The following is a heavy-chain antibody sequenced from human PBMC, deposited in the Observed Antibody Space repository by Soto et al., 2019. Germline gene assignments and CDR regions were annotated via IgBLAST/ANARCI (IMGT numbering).Heavy chain of an antibody. CDR1: GFTFSDYY. CDR2: ISSSGSTI. Sequence: LRLSCAASGFTFSDYYMSWIRQAPGKGLEWVSYISSSGSTIYYADSVKGRFTISRDNAKNSLYLQMNSLRAEDTAVYYCARDPYYDFWSGYRDAFDIWGQGTMVTVSS. V-gene: IGHV3-11*01. D-gene: IGHD3-3*01. CDR3: ARDPYYDFWSGYRDAFDI. J-gene: IGHJ3*02.